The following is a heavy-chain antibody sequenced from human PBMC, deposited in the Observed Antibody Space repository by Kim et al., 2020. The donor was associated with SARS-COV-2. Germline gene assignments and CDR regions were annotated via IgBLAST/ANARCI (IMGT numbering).Heavy chain of an antibody. J-gene: IGHJ4*02. CDR3: VRGSSWSGHYWVDY. Sequence: GGSLRLSCAASGFTLSDHYMDWVRQAPGKGLEWVGRTRNKARSYTTEYAASVKGRFTISRDDSKNSLYLRLNSLKTEDTAVYYCVRGSSWSGHYWVDYWGQGTLVTVSS. CDR2: TRNKARSYTT. V-gene: IGHV3-72*01. D-gene: IGHD3-3*01. CDR1: GFTLSDHY.